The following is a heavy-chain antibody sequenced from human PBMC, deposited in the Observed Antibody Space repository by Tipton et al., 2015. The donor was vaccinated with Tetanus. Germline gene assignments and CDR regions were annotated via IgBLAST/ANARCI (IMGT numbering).Heavy chain of an antibody. Sequence: QLVQSGAEVKKPGSSVKISCKVSGGTFSSYAISWMRQAPGQGLEWMGRIFPMFGKTNYTQKFQGRVTITADKSTYTAYMELSSLTSDDTAVYYCARAASGTHTETGRDDYWGQGTLVTVSS. CDR1: GGTFSSYA. V-gene: IGHV1-69*06. D-gene: IGHD1-1*01. CDR2: IFPMFGKT. CDR3: ARAASGTHTETGRDDY. J-gene: IGHJ4*02.